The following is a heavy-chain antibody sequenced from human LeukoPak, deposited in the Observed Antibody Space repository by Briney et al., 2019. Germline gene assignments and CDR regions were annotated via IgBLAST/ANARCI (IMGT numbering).Heavy chain of an antibody. CDR2: ISSGSSTI. J-gene: IGHJ4*02. Sequence: PGGSLRLSCAASAFTFSYYSMNWVSQAPGKGLEWVTYISSGSSTIYYADSVKGRFAISRDNGKNSLYLQMNSLRDEDTAVYYCASAYYYGSGSYSFDYWGQGTLVTVSS. CDR3: ASAYYYGSGSYSFDY. CDR1: AFTFSYYS. V-gene: IGHV3-48*02. D-gene: IGHD3-10*01.